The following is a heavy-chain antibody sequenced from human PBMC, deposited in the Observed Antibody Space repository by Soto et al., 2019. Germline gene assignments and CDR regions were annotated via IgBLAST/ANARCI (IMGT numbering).Heavy chain of an antibody. D-gene: IGHD6-19*01. Sequence: QVQLVESGGGVVQPGRSLRLSCAASGFTFSSYGMHWVRQAPGKGLEWVAVISYDGSNKYYADSVKGRFTISRDNSKNTLYLQMNSLGAEDTAVYYCAKDRGRGRQQGISGWTYYYYGMDVWCQGTTVTVSS. CDR2: ISYDGSNK. CDR3: AKDRGRGRQQGISGWTYYYYGMDV. CDR1: GFTFSSYG. J-gene: IGHJ6*02. V-gene: IGHV3-30*18.